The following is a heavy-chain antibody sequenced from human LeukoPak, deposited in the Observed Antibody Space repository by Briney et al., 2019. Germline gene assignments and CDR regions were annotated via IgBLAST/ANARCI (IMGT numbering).Heavy chain of an antibody. D-gene: IGHD3-16*01. V-gene: IGHV3-23*01. CDR1: GFTFSTFA. Sequence: GGSLRLSCAASGFTFSTFAMIWVRQPPGKGLEWVSSIFPSGGEIHYADSVRGRFTISRDNSKSTLSLQMNSLRAEDTAVYYCARVRWGGLYYFDYWGQGTLVTVSS. CDR2: IFPSGGEI. J-gene: IGHJ4*02. CDR3: ARVRWGGLYYFDY.